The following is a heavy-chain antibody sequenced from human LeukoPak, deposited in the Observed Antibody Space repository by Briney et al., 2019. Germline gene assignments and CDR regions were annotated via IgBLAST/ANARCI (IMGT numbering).Heavy chain of an antibody. CDR2: IYYSGST. Sequence: PSETLSLTCTVSGGSISSYYWSWIRQPPGKGLEWIGYIYYSGSTNYNPSLKSRVTISVGTSKNQFSLKLSSVTAADTAVYYCARAGYSYGKPFDYWGQGTLVTVSS. CDR3: ARAGYSYGKPFDY. D-gene: IGHD5-18*01. J-gene: IGHJ4*02. V-gene: IGHV4-59*01. CDR1: GGSISSYY.